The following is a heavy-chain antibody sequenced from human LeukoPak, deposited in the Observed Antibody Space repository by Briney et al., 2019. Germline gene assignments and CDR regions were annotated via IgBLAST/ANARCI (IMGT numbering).Heavy chain of an antibody. CDR1: GGSISSGGYS. V-gene: IGHV4-30-2*01. D-gene: IGHD6-13*01. CDR3: ALAAGYYYGMDV. Sequence: SETLSLTCAVSGGSISSGGYSWSWIRRPPGKGLEWIGYIYHSGSTYYNPSPKSRVTISVDRSKNQFSLKLSSVTAADTAMYYCALAAGYYYGMDVWGQGTTVTVSS. CDR2: IYHSGST. J-gene: IGHJ6*02.